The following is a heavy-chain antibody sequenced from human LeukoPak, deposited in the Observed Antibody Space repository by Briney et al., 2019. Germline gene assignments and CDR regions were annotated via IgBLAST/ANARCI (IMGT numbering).Heavy chain of an antibody. CDR2: INHGGST. Sequence: SETLSLTCAVYGASFNNYYWSWIRQPPGKGLEWIGEINHGGSTNYNLSLKSRVTISADTSNNQFSLMLSSVTAADTAVYYCARVQAAGDGYYFDFWGQGTLVTVSS. D-gene: IGHD7-27*01. V-gene: IGHV4-34*01. CDR1: GASFNNYY. J-gene: IGHJ4*02. CDR3: ARVQAAGDGYYFDF.